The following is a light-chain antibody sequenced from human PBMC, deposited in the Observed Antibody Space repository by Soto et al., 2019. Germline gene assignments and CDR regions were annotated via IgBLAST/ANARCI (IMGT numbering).Light chain of an antibody. V-gene: IGKV3-20*01. Sequence: EIVLTQSPGTLSLSPGERATLSCRASQSVSSNYLAWYQQKPGQAPRLLIYGASSRATGIPDRFSGSGSGTDFHLTISRLEPEDFEVYYCQQYGGSPRVTFGGGTKVEIK. CDR1: QSVSSNY. CDR2: GAS. CDR3: QQYGGSPRVT. J-gene: IGKJ4*01.